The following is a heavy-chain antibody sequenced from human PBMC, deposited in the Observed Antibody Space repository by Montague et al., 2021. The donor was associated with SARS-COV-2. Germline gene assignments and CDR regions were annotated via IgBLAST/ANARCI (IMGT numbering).Heavy chain of an antibody. V-gene: IGHV2-5*01. Sequence: PALVKPTQTLTLTCTFSGFSLRSDDEGVAWIRQSPGQALEWLAVIYWNGDKRYSPSLQRRLTITKGTSENQVVLTMTNMDPVDTATYSCAHRGMIRGLIFEYWGQGTLVPVSS. CDR1: GFSLRSDDEG. CDR3: AHRGMIRGLIFEY. CDR2: IYWNGDK. D-gene: IGHD3-10*01. J-gene: IGHJ4*02.